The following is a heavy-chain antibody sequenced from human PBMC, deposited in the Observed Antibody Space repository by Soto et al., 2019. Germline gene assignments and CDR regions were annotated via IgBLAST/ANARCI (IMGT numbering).Heavy chain of an antibody. CDR2: ISYDGDNK. V-gene: IGHV3-30*18. D-gene: IGHD3-22*01. J-gene: IGHJ6*03. CDR1: GFTLNSYG. CDR3: AEDREKIDCYMDD. Sequence: QVQLVQSGGGVVQPGRSLRLSCAASGFTLNSYGMHCVRQAPGKGLAWVTLISYDGDNKCYADSVKGRCPISRDNSKNGVYLQMNSTRAELAAVDYCAEDREKIDCYMDDWSKGTTVTVCS.